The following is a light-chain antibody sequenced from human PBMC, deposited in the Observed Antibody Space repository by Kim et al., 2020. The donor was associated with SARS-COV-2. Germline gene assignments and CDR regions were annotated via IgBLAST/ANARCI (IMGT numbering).Light chain of an antibody. CDR3: QQRSNWPPT. V-gene: IGKV3-11*01. CDR1: QSVSSY. Sequence: LCPGERTTHSCRASQSVSSYLAWYQQRPGQAPRLLIYDASNRATGIPARFSGSGSGIDFTLTISSLEPEDFAVYYCQQRSNWPPTFGGGTKVEIK. J-gene: IGKJ4*01. CDR2: DAS.